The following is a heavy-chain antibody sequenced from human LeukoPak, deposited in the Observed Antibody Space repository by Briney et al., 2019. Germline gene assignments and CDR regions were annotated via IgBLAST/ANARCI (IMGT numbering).Heavy chain of an antibody. CDR1: GGSFSGYY. V-gene: IGHV4-34*01. CDR2: INHSGST. CDR3: ARSSSWHPIDY. Sequence: ESSETLSLTCAVYGGSFSGYYWSWIRQPPGKGLEWIGEINHSGSTNYNPSLKSRVTISVDTSKNQFSLKLSSVTAADTAVYYCARSSSWHPIDYWGQGTLVTVSS. D-gene: IGHD6-13*01. J-gene: IGHJ4*02.